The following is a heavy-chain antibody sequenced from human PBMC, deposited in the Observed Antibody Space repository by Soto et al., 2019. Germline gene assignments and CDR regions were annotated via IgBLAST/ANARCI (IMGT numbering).Heavy chain of an antibody. CDR2: IGVSSGNT. CDR1: GFTFSSYA. D-gene: IGHD5-18*01. J-gene: IGHJ3*02. V-gene: IGHV3-23*01. Sequence: EVQLLESGGGLVQPGGSLRLSCAASGFTFSSYAMSWVRQAPGKGLEWVSSIGVSSGNTYYADSVKGRFTISTDNSKNPLKLQMNGLRGEDTAEYYCAKRQTAMAKYVCDIWGQGTTVTVSS. CDR3: AKRQTAMAKYVCDI.